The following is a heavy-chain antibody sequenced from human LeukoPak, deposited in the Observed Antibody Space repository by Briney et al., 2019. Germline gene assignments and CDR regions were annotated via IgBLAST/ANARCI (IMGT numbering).Heavy chain of an antibody. CDR3: ARGVYIAAAQYAY. V-gene: IGHV4-59*01. D-gene: IGHD6-13*01. Sequence: SETLSLTCTVSGGSISSYYWSWIRQPPGKGLEWIGYIYYSGTTNYNPPLKSRVTISVDTSKNQFSLKLSSVTAADAAVYYCARGVYIAAAQYAYWGQGTLVTVSS. J-gene: IGHJ4*02. CDR1: GGSISSYY. CDR2: IYYSGTT.